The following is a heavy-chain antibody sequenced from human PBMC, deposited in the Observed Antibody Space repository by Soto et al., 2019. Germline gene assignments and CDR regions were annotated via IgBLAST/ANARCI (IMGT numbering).Heavy chain of an antibody. V-gene: IGHV3-73*01. CDR3: AKVSCSSTPCKVPFDD. D-gene: IGHD2-2*01. CDR1: GFTFSGSA. CDR2: IRSKANSYA. J-gene: IGHJ4*02. Sequence: GGALRLSCAASGFTFSGSAMHWVRQASGKGLEWVGRIRSKANSYADSVKGRFTISRDNAKNTLYLQMNSLRAEDTAVYYCAKVSCSSTPCKVPFDDWGPGPLRTVSS.